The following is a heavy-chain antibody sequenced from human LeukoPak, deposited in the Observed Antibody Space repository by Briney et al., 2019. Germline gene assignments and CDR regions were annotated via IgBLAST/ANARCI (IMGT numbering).Heavy chain of an antibody. V-gene: IGHV1-69*13. D-gene: IGHD6-19*01. Sequence: ASVKVSCKASGYTFTSYGISWVRQAPGQGLEWMGGIIPIFGTATYAQKFQGRVTITADESTSTAYMELSSLRSEDTAVYYCARDRAMDYSSGWSPPGRWFDPWGQGTLVTVSS. CDR3: ARDRAMDYSSGWSPPGRWFDP. CDR2: IIPIFGTA. J-gene: IGHJ5*02. CDR1: GYTFTSYG.